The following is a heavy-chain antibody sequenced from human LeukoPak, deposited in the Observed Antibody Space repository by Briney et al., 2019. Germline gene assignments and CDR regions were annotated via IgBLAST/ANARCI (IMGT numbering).Heavy chain of an antibody. Sequence: PLETLSLACTVSGGSISSYYWSWIRHPPGKGLEWIGYIYYSGSTNYNPSLKSRVTISVDTSKNQFSLKLSSVTAADTAVYYCARSGYDILTGYFGSYWYFDLWGRGTLVTVSS. V-gene: IGHV4-59*01. CDR2: IYYSGST. CDR3: ARSGYDILTGYFGSYWYFDL. D-gene: IGHD3-9*01. J-gene: IGHJ2*01. CDR1: GGSISSYY.